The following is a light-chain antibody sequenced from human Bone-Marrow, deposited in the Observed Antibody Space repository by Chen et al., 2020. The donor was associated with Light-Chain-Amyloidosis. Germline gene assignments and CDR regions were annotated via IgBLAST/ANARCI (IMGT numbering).Light chain of an antibody. Sequence: QTVVTQEPSFSGSPGVTGTTAWGLSSGSVCTNYYPAWYQQTPGQAPRTLIYSTNTRSSGVPDRFSGSILGNKAALTITGAQADDESDYYCVLYVGSGIWVFGGGTKLTVL. V-gene: IGLV8-61*01. J-gene: IGLJ3*02. CDR1: SGSVCTNYY. CDR3: VLYVGSGIWV. CDR2: STN.